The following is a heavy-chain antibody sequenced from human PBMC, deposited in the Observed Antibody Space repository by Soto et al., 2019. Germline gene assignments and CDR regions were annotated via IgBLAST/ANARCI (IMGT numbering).Heavy chain of an antibody. CDR1: GYTFTGYY. Sequence: GASVKVSCKASGYTFTGYYMHWVRQAPGQGLEWMGWINPNSGGTNYAQKFQGWVTMTRDTSISTAYMELSRLRSDDTAVYYCARSPYCGGDCTVLNGMDVWGQGTTVTVSS. CDR2: INPNSGGT. D-gene: IGHD2-21*02. CDR3: ARSPYCGGDCTVLNGMDV. J-gene: IGHJ6*02. V-gene: IGHV1-2*04.